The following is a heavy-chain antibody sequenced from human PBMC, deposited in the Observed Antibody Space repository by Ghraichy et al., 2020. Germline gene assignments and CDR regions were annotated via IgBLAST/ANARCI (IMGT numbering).Heavy chain of an antibody. D-gene: IGHD3-10*01. CDR3: ARHLSPNYYGSASYQFDY. V-gene: IGHV4-39*01. CDR1: GGSITSSSYH. J-gene: IGHJ4*02. Sequence: SCSVSGGSITSSSYHWGWIRQSPGKGLEWIGSTYYRGSNYYNPSLKSRVTISVDTSKNQFSLELSSVTAADTALYYCARHLSPNYYGSASYQFDYWGQRTLVTVSS. CDR2: TYYRGSN.